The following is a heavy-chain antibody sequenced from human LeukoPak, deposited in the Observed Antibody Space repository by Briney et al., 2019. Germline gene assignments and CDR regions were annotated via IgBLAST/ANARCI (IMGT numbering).Heavy chain of an antibody. J-gene: IGHJ1*01. CDR3: ARGPTVLRFLEWLSPGEYFQH. Sequence: SGTLSLTCAVSGGSISSSNWWSWVRQPPGKGLEWIGEINHSGSTNYNPSLKSRVTISVDTSKNQFSLKLSSVTAADTAVYYCARGPTVLRFLEWLSPGEYFQHWGQGTLVTVSS. V-gene: IGHV4-4*02. CDR2: INHSGST. CDR1: GGSISSSNW. D-gene: IGHD3-3*01.